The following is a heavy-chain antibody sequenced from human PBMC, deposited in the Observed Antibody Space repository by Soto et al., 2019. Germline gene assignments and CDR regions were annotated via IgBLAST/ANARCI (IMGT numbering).Heavy chain of an antibody. CDR3: AREQWYDRDV. CDR1: EFTVSSYY. V-gene: IGHV3-66*01. Sequence: EVQLVESGGGLVQPGGSLRLSCAASEFTVSSYYMNWVRQAPGKGLEWVSVIYSGGSTYYAESAKSRFAISRDTSSNIVNLQMTSHTAEDSSVYDCAREQWYDRDVWGKGTTVTVSS. CDR2: IYSGGST. J-gene: IGHJ6*03. D-gene: IGHD6-19*01.